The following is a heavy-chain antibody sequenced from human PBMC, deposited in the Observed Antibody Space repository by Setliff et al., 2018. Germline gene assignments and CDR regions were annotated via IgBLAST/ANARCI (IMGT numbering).Heavy chain of an antibody. CDR3: ARDLPDYYDSSGPRLDY. CDR2: IKEDGSEK. V-gene: IGHV3-7*01. J-gene: IGHJ4*02. CDR1: GFNLRTSS. D-gene: IGHD3-22*01. Sequence: PGGSLRLSCAASGFNLRTSSMNWVRQAPGKGLEWVANIKEDGSEKYYVDSVRGRFTMSRDNAKNSLYLQMNSLRAEDTAVYYCARDLPDYYDSSGPRLDYWGQGTLVTVSS.